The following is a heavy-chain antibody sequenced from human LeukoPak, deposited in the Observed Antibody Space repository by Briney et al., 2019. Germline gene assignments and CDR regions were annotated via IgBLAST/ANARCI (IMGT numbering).Heavy chain of an antibody. Sequence: ASVKVSCKASGYTFTGHYMHWVRQAPGQGLEWMGWINPNSGATNYAQKFQGRVTMTRDTSISTAYMELSRLRSDDTAVYYCATPFGELFLPGYWGQGTLVTVSS. CDR3: ATPFGELFLPGY. CDR2: INPNSGAT. CDR1: GYTFTGHY. J-gene: IGHJ4*02. V-gene: IGHV1-2*02. D-gene: IGHD3-10*01.